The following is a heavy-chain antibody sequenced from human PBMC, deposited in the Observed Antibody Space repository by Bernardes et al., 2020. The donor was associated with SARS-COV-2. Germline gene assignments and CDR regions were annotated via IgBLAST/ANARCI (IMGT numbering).Heavy chain of an antibody. V-gene: IGHV4-39*01. Sequence: SETLSPTCPVSTASMSTTSYYCGWTRQPPGNGLEWIGSIYATGNSYYTPSLQSRVTGSRATSKHQFSLRLSIVTAADTAVYYCAGSSCGIDCYIGGLRSWDYGMDVWGHGTTVTVSS. CDR2: IYATGNS. CDR1: TASMSTTSYY. CDR3: AGSSCGIDCYIGGLRSWDYGMDV. J-gene: IGHJ6*02. D-gene: IGHD2-21*02.